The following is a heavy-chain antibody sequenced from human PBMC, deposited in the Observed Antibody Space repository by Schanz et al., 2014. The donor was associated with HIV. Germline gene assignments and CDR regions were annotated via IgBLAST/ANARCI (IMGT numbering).Heavy chain of an antibody. J-gene: IGHJ5*02. D-gene: IGHD6-13*01. V-gene: IGHV3-33*01. Sequence: VQLVESGGGLVKPGGSLRLSCAASGFDFGVYGMHWVRQAPGKGPEWVAVIGHEGNDIHYVDSVAGRFSISRDNSKNTLYLQLGSLRTEDTAVYYCARGQPLVQRWFDPWGQGTLVTVSS. CDR3: ARGQPLVQRWFDP. CDR1: GFDFGVYG. CDR2: IGHEGNDI.